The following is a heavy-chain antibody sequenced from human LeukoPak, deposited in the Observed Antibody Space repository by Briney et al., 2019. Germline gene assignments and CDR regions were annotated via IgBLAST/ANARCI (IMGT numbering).Heavy chain of an antibody. CDR1: GFTFSSYS. D-gene: IGHD3-9*01. V-gene: IGHV3-21*01. CDR3: ARPALRYFDWLANNWFDP. J-gene: IGHJ5*02. Sequence: PGGSLRRSCAASGFTFSSYSMNWVRQAPGKGLEWVSSISSSSSYIYYADSVKGRFTISRDNAKNSLYLQMNSLRAEDTAVYYCARPALRYFDWLANNWFDPWGQGTLVTVSS. CDR2: ISSSSSYI.